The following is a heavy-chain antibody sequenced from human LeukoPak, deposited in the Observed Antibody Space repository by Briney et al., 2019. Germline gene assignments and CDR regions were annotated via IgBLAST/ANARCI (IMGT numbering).Heavy chain of an antibody. CDR1: GFSFTSYG. Sequence: GASVKVSCKASGFSFTSYGISWVRQAPGQGLEWMGWINPNSGGTNYAQKFQGRVTMTRDTSISTAYMELSRLRSDDTAVYYCARVGDSSGYYYREQYWGQGTLVTVSS. CDR2: INPNSGGT. V-gene: IGHV1-2*02. CDR3: ARVGDSSGYYYREQY. D-gene: IGHD3-22*01. J-gene: IGHJ4*02.